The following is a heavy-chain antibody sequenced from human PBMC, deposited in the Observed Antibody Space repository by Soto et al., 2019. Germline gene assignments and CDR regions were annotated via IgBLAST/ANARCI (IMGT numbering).Heavy chain of an antibody. V-gene: IGHV1-18*01. CDR1: GYTFTSYG. D-gene: IGHD3-3*01. Sequence: SSVKVSCKASGYTFTSYGISWVRQAPGQGLEWMGWISAYNGNTNYAQKLQGRVTMTTDTSTSTAYMELRSLRSDDTAVYYCARARRIERVLQRLLWAYWGQGTLVTGSS. J-gene: IGHJ1*01. CDR2: ISAYNGNT. CDR3: ARARRIERVLQRLLWAY.